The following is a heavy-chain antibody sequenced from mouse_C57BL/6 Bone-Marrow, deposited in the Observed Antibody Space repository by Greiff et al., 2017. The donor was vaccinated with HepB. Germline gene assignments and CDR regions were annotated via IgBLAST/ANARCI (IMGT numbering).Heavy chain of an antibody. CDR1: GYTFTEYT. CDR3: ARHEDRPMVTTDGLWFAY. J-gene: IGHJ3*01. V-gene: IGHV1-62-2*01. Sequence: QVQLQQSGAELVKPGASVKLSCKASGYTFTEYTIHWVKQRSGQGLEWFGWFYPGSGSIKYNEKFKDKATLTADKSSSTVYMELSRLTSEDSAVYFCARHEDRPMVTTDGLWFAYWGQGTLVTVSA. CDR2: FYPGSGSI. D-gene: IGHD2-2*01.